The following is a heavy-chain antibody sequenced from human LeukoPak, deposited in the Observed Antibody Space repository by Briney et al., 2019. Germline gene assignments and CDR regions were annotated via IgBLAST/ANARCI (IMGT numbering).Heavy chain of an antibody. V-gene: IGHV1-8*01. CDR1: GYTFTTYD. CDR3: ARRIRGAPTDH. Sequence: ASVKVSCKASGYTFTTYDLNWVRQATGQGLEWMGWMNPNSGNTGYAQKFQGRVTMTRNTSISTAYMELNSLTSEDTAVYYCARRIRGAPTDHWGQGTLVTVSS. CDR2: MNPNSGNT. J-gene: IGHJ4*02. D-gene: IGHD3-10*01.